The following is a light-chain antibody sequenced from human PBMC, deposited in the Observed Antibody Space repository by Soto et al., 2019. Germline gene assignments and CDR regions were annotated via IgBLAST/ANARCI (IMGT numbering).Light chain of an antibody. V-gene: IGLV2-14*01. CDR1: SSDVGGYNY. CDR3: SSHTSSRTVV. CDR2: DVS. Sequence: QSALTQPASMSGSPGQSMTISCTGTSSDVGGYNYVSWYQQHPGKAPKLMIYDVSNRPSGVSNRFSGSKSGNTASLTISGLEAEDEADYYCSSHTSSRTVVFGGGTKVTVL. J-gene: IGLJ2*01.